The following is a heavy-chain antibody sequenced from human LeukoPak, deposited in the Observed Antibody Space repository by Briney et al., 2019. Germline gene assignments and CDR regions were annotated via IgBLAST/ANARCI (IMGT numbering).Heavy chain of an antibody. CDR1: GFTFSNAW. J-gene: IGHJ4*02. D-gene: IGHD3-22*01. V-gene: IGHV3-11*01. CDR3: ARYYSSGYYSNY. Sequence: PGGSLRLSCAASGFTFSNAWMSWVRQAPGKGLEWVSYISSSGSTIYYADSVKGRFTISRDNAKNSLYLQMNSLRAEDTAVYYCARYYSSGYYSNYWGQGTLVTVSS. CDR2: ISSSGSTI.